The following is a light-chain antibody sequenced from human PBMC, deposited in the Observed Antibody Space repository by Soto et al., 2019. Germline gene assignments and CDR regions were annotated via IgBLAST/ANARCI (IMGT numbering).Light chain of an antibody. V-gene: IGKV3-11*01. J-gene: IGKJ5*01. CDR2: DAS. Sequence: DTVLTQSPDTPSLSPGERATLSCWASHSVTTHLAWFQQRPGQTRRLLIYDASTRAPGIPARLSGRGSGADFTLTIRSLEPEDSAVYYCQQRSDSITFGQGTRLEIK. CDR1: HSVTTH. CDR3: QQRSDSIT.